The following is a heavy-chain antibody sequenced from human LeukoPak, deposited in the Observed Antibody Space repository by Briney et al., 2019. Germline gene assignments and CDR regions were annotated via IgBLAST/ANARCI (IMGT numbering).Heavy chain of an antibody. D-gene: IGHD3-22*01. CDR1: GGSISSYY. J-gene: IGHJ4*02. Sequence: PSETLSLTCTVSGGSISSYYWSWIRQPPGKGLEWIGYIYYSGSTYYNPSLKSRVTISVDTSKNQFSLKLSSVTAADTAVYYCARQDGTYYYDSSGYGGNEYWGQGTLVTVSS. CDR2: IYYSGST. V-gene: IGHV4-59*08. CDR3: ARQDGTYYYDSSGYGGNEY.